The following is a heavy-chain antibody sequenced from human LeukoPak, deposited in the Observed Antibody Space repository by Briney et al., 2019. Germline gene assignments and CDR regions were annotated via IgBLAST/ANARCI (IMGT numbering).Heavy chain of an antibody. CDR3: AREKGTTVTPPGFDY. CDR2: IYYSGST. J-gene: IGHJ4*02. Sequence: KASETLSLTCTVSGGSISRGDYYWSWIRKPPGKGLEWIVYIYYSGSTYYNPSPKSRVTISVDTSKNQFSLKLSPVTAADTAVYYCAREKGTTVTPPGFDYWGQGTLVTVSS. V-gene: IGHV4-30-4*01. D-gene: IGHD4-17*01. CDR1: GGSISRGDYY.